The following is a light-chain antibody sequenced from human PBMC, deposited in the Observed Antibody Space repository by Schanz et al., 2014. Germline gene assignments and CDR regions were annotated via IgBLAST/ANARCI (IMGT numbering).Light chain of an antibody. J-gene: IGLJ1*01. CDR2: EVS. V-gene: IGLV2-14*02. Sequence: QSALTQPASVSGSPGQSITISCTGTSSDVGSYNLVSWYQQHPGKAPKLIISEVSKRPSGVPDRFSGSKSGNTASLTVSGLQAEDEADYYCSSYGGNLGVFGTGTKLTVL. CDR1: SSDVGSYNL. CDR3: SSYGGNLGV.